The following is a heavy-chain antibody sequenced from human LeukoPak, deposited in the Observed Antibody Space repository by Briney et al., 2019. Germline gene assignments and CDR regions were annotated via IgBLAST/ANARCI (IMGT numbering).Heavy chain of an antibody. CDR2: IWFDGSKK. V-gene: IGHV3-33*01. CDR3: ARDTGTGYYRLDY. D-gene: IGHD1-26*01. Sequence: PGRSLRLSCAASGFTFSRYGMHWVRQAPGKGLEWMAVIWFDGSKKDYADSVKGRFTISRDNSGNTLSLQMNSLRAEDTAVYYCARDTGTGYYRLDYWGPGTLVTVSS. J-gene: IGHJ4*02. CDR1: GFTFSRYG.